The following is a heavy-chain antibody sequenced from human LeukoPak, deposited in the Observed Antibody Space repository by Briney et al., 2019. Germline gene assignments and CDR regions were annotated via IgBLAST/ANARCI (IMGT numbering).Heavy chain of an antibody. CDR1: GGSISSGGYS. D-gene: IGHD3-10*01. V-gene: IGHV4-30-2*01. CDR3: ARGGRGPFDY. CDR2: IYHNGGT. Sequence: PSQTLSLTCAVSGGSISSGGYSWSWIRQPPGNGLEWIGYIYHNGGTYYKPSLKSRVTISVDRSKSQFSLRLSSVTAADTAVYYCARGGRGPFDYWGQGTLVTVSS. J-gene: IGHJ4*02.